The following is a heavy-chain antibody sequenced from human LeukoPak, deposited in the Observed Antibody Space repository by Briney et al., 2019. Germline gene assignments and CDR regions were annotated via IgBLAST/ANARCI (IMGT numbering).Heavy chain of an antibody. CDR3: ARDSIAAAGISDAFDI. D-gene: IGHD6-13*01. CDR1: GYTFTSYG. Sequence: ASVKVSCKASGYTFTSYGISWVRQAPGQRLEWMGWISAYNGNTNYAQKLQGRVTMTTDTSTSTAYMELRSLRSDDTAVYYCARDSIAAAGISDAFDIWGQGTMVTVSS. V-gene: IGHV1-18*01. CDR2: ISAYNGNT. J-gene: IGHJ3*02.